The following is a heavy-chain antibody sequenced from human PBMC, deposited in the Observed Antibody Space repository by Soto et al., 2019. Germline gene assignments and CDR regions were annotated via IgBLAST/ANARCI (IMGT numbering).Heavy chain of an antibody. V-gene: IGHV3-7*05. CDR1: GFTFSDYW. CDR3: ASSTGRGGNDY. J-gene: IGHJ4*02. Sequence: EVQLVESGGGLVQPGGSLRLSCAAYGFTFSDYWMSWVRQAPGKGLECVANIKTDGSEKYYVEPVKGRFTISRDNATNSLYLQMNSLRAKVTASYYCASSTGRGGNDYWGQGTRVAFSS. CDR2: IKTDGSEK. D-gene: IGHD3-10*01.